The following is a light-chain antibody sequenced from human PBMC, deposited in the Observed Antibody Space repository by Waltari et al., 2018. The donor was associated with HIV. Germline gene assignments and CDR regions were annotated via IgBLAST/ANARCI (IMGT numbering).Light chain of an antibody. V-gene: IGLV1-51*01. Sequence: QSGLTQPPSVSAAPGQRVTISCSGTRYNIGYNSVSWYQQLPGAAPKLLIYVNDKRPSGIPDRFSASTSCTSVTLGITGLQTGDEATYYCGTWDNGLSEVLFGGGTKLTVL. CDR1: RYNIGYNS. CDR2: VND. J-gene: IGLJ2*01. CDR3: GTWDNGLSEVL.